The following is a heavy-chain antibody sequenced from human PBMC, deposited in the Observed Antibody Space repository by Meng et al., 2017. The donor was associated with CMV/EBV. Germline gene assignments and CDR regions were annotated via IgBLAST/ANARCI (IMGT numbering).Heavy chain of an antibody. V-gene: IGHV3-7*01. J-gene: IGHJ4*02. D-gene: IGHD6-25*01. CDR3: ARESSVFGGLSG. Sequence: GGSLRLSCAASGFTFSSDWMSWVRQAPGKGLEWVANIKQDGSEQYYVDSVKGRFTISRDNAQHSLYLQMNSLRAEDTAVYYCARESSVFGGLSGWGQGTLVTVSS. CDR1: GFTFSSDW. CDR2: IKQDGSEQ.